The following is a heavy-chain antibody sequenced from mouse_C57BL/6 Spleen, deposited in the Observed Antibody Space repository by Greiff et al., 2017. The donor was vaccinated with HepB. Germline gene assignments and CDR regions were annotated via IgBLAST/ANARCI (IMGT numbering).Heavy chain of an antibody. CDR2: IYPGSGNT. CDR3: VREGTAQATRFAY. J-gene: IGHJ3*01. D-gene: IGHD3-2*02. Sequence: LVKPGASVKISCKASGYSFTSYYIHWVKQRPGQGLEWIGWIYPGSGNTKYNEKFKGKATLTADSSSSTDYMQLSSLTSEDSAVYYCVREGTAQATRFAYWGQGTLVTVSA. CDR1: GYSFTSYY. V-gene: IGHV1-66*01.